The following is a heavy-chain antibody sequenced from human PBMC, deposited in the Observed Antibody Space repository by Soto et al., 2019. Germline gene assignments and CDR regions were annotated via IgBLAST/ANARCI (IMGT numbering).Heavy chain of an antibody. CDR3: ARERSMYYGMDV. Sequence: QVQLVQSGGEVKKPGASVKVSCKATGYTFTSFGISWVRQAPGQGLEWMGWISAYNGNTNYAQKLQGRVTMTTDTSTSTAYMELRSRTSDDTAVYYCARERSMYYGMDVWGQGTTVTVSS. J-gene: IGHJ6*02. CDR1: GYTFTSFG. D-gene: IGHD2-8*01. CDR2: ISAYNGNT. V-gene: IGHV1-18*01.